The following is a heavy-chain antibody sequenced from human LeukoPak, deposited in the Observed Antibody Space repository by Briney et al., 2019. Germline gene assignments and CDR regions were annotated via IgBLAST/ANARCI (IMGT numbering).Heavy chain of an antibody. Sequence: SETLSLTCAVYGGSFSGYYWSWIRQPPGKGLEWIGEINHSGSTNYNPSLKSRVTISVDTSKNQFSLKLSSVTAADTAVYYCARHGVRGVIIPDYFDYWGQGTLVTVSS. V-gene: IGHV4-34*01. CDR2: INHSGST. D-gene: IGHD3-10*01. J-gene: IGHJ4*02. CDR3: ARHGVRGVIIPDYFDY. CDR1: GGSFSGYY.